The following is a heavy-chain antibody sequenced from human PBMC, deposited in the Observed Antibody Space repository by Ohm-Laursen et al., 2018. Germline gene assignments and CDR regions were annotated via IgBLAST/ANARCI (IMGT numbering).Heavy chain of an antibody. V-gene: IGHV3-21*01. CDR2: ITTRSYI. CDR1: GFTFTYYS. CDR3: ARVGPWYSNNYYYGMDV. Sequence: SLSLSCTASGFTFTYYSIPWVRQPPAPGLERVSSITTRSYIYDSVSLNGRFTISRDNAKNSLYLQMNSLRAEDTAVYYCARVGPWYSNNYYYGMDVWGQGTTVTVSS. J-gene: IGHJ6*02. D-gene: IGHD6-13*01.